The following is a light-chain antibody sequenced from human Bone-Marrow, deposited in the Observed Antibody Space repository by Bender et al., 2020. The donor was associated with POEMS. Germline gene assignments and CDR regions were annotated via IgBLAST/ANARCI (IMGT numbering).Light chain of an antibody. V-gene: IGLV2-23*02. CDR3: CSYAGRSTWV. J-gene: IGLJ3*02. CDR1: NSDVGNYNL. CDR2: DVN. Sequence: QSALTQPASVSGSPGQSITISCTGSNSDVGNYNLVSWYQQHPGEAPKLMIYDVNKRPSGVSHRFSGSKSGNTASLTISGLQAEDEADYYCCSYAGRSTWVFGGGTKLTVL.